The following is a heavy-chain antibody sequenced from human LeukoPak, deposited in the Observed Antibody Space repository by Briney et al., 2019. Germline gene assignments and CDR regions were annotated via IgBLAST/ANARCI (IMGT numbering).Heavy chain of an antibody. J-gene: IGHJ4*02. CDR3: AKGQDTYGHPFDY. CDR1: GFTFSPYA. V-gene: IGHV3-23*01. Sequence: GGSLRLSCAASGFTFSPYAMTWVRQAPGKGLEWVSSLSGSGASAYYADSVKGRFIISRDNSKNTLYLQMNSLRAEDTAVYYCAKGQDTYGHPFDYWGQGTLVTVSS. D-gene: IGHD5-18*01. CDR2: LSGSGASA.